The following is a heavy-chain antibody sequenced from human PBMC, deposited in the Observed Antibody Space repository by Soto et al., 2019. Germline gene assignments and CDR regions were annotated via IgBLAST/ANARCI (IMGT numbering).Heavy chain of an antibody. V-gene: IGHV3-23*01. D-gene: IGHD3-10*01. CDR1: GFTFSSYA. CDR2: ISGSGGGT. Sequence: EVQLLDSGGGLVQPGGSLRLSCAASGFTFSSYAMSWVRQAPGKGLEWVSSISGSGGGTYYADSVKGRFTISRDNSKNTLSLQINSLRAEDTAVYYCAKSRGSGSYFNPSEAFDFWGQGTMVTVSS. J-gene: IGHJ3*01. CDR3: AKSRGSGSYFNPSEAFDF.